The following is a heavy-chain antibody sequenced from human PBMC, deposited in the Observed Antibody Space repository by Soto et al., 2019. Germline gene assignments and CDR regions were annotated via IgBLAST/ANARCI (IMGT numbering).Heavy chain of an antibody. Sequence: EVQLVQSGAEVKKTGESLKISCQASGYTFTKYWVGWVRQMPGKGLEWMGIIYPDDSDTRYSPSFQGHVTISADKSISTAYLQWSSLKASDSANYYCARRDMLTGYVYFDYWGQGTQVTVSS. D-gene: IGHD3-9*01. V-gene: IGHV5-51*03. CDR2: IYPDDSDT. CDR3: ARRDMLTGYVYFDY. J-gene: IGHJ4*02. CDR1: GYTFTKYW.